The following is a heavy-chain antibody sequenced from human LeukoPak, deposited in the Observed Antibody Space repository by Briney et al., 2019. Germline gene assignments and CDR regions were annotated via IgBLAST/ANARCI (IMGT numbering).Heavy chain of an antibody. CDR3: ARDRPYYDSSGAFDY. D-gene: IGHD3-22*01. Sequence: ASVKVSCKASGYTFTSYYMHWVRQAPGQGLEWMGIINPSGGSTSYAQKFQGRVTMTRDMSTSTVYMELSSLRSEDTAVYYCARDRPYYDSSGAFDYWGQGTLVTVSS. J-gene: IGHJ4*02. V-gene: IGHV1-46*01. CDR1: GYTFTSYY. CDR2: INPSGGST.